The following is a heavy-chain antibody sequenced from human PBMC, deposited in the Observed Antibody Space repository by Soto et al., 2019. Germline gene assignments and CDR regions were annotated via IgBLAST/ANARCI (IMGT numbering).Heavy chain of an antibody. Sequence: GGSLRLSCAASGFTFSSYWMSWVRRAPGKGLEWVANIKQDGSEKYYVDSVKGRFTISRDNAKNSLYLQMNSLRAEDTAVYYCARVSRSVVLRRYGAFDIWGQGTMVTVSS. CDR3: ARVSRSVVLRRYGAFDI. CDR1: GFTFSSYW. D-gene: IGHD2-8*01. V-gene: IGHV3-7*01. J-gene: IGHJ3*02. CDR2: IKQDGSEK.